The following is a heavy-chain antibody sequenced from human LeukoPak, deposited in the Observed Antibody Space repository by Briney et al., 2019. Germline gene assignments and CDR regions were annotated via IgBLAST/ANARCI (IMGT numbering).Heavy chain of an antibody. CDR3: ARVKLNYYPGGWFDP. CDR2: IYYSGST. Sequence: SQTLSLTCTVSGGSISSGGYYWSWIRQHPGKGLEWIGYIYYSGSTYYNPSLKSRVTISVDTSKNQFSLKLSSVTAADTAVYYCARVKLNYYPGGWFDPWGQGTLVTVSS. V-gene: IGHV4-31*03. J-gene: IGHJ5*02. D-gene: IGHD3-10*01. CDR1: GGSISSGGYY.